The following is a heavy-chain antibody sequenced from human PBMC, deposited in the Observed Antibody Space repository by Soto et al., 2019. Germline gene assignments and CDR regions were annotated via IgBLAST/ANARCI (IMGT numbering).Heavy chain of an antibody. Sequence: GASVKVSCKASGYTFTSYGISWVRQAPGQGLEWMGWISAYNGNTNYVQKLQGRVTMTTDTSTSTAYMELRSLRSDDTAVYYCAREEQLVGYYYGMEVWGQGTTVTVSS. J-gene: IGHJ6*02. CDR2: ISAYNGNT. CDR3: AREEQLVGYYYGMEV. CDR1: GYTFTSYG. V-gene: IGHV1-18*01. D-gene: IGHD6-6*01.